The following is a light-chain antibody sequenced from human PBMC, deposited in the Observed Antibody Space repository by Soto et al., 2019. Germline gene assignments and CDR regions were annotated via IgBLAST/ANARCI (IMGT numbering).Light chain of an antibody. CDR3: QQADSFPLT. CDR1: QDINRW. Sequence: DIQMTQSPSSVSASVGDRVTITCRASQDINRWLAWYQQKPGKAPKFLIHSASSLQSGVPSRFSGSGSGTHFTLTISSLQPEDFATYYWQQADSFPLTFGGGTKVEIK. CDR2: SAS. J-gene: IGKJ4*01. V-gene: IGKV1-12*01.